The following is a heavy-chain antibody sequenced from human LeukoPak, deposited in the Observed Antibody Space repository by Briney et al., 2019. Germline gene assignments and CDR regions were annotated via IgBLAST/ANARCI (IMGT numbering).Heavy chain of an antibody. D-gene: IGHD3-10*01. J-gene: IGHJ3*02. Sequence: SETLSLTCTVSGGSISNYCWSSIRQSAGKGLEWVGRIYITGSTNYNPSLKSRVSMSLDTSKNQFSLKLSSVTAADTAVYYCARDSDLLWLGVFDIWGQGTMVTVSS. CDR1: GGSISNYC. CDR2: IYITGST. CDR3: ARDSDLLWLGVFDI. V-gene: IGHV4-4*07.